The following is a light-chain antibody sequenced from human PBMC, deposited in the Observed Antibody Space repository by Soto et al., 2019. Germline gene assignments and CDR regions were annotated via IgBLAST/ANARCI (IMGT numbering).Light chain of an antibody. CDR3: QHYISYSEA. V-gene: IGKV1-39*01. CDR1: QNIIRH. CDR2: AAS. J-gene: IGKJ1*01. Sequence: RHMTHSLLSLPSSLGEGVTMAPLASQNIIRHLNWYRQKPGKAPKLLIYAASSMHSGIPSRFSGSGSETEFTLSISSLQPDDFATYYCQHYISYSEAFGQGTKVEI.